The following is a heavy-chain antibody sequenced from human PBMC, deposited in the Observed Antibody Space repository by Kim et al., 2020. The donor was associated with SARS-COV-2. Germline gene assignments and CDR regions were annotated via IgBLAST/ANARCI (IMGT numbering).Heavy chain of an antibody. CDR2: IYPDDSDT. CDR3: ARANDYGDYEEAGSHRADPFDI. CDR1: GYSFTTYW. V-gene: IGHV5-51*01. Sequence: GESLKISCKGSGYSFTTYWIGWVRQMPGKGLEWMGVIYPDDSDTRYSPSFQGQVIISADKSMNTAYLQWSSLKASDTAIYYCARANDYGDYEEAGSHRADPFDIWGQGTMVTVSS. D-gene: IGHD4-17*01. J-gene: IGHJ3*02.